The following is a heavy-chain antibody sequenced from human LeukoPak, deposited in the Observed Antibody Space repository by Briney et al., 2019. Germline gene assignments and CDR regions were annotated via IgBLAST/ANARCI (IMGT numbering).Heavy chain of an antibody. Sequence: GGSLRLSCAASGFTFNKYGMHGVRQAPGKGLEWVAFIQSDGRNKYYADSLKGQFTISRDNCKNTLYLQMNSLRAEDTAVYYCAKVHDSSGYYYYFDYWGQGTPVTVSS. CDR1: GFTFNKYG. V-gene: IGHV3-30*02. CDR3: AKVHDSSGYYYYFDY. CDR2: IQSDGRNK. J-gene: IGHJ4*02. D-gene: IGHD3-22*01.